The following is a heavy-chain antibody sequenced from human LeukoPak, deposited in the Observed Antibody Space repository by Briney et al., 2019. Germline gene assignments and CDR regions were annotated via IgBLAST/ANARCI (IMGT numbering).Heavy chain of an antibody. CDR1: GGSISSYY. D-gene: IGHD3-9*01. Sequence: PSETLSLTCTVSGGSISSYYWSWIRQPPGKGLEWIGYIYYSGSTNYNPSLKSRVTISVDTSKNQFSLKLRSVTAADTAVYYCARSVGDDILTGDYYYYYMDVWGKGTTVTVSS. J-gene: IGHJ6*03. CDR3: ARSVGDDILTGDYYYYYMDV. CDR2: IYYSGST. V-gene: IGHV4-59*08.